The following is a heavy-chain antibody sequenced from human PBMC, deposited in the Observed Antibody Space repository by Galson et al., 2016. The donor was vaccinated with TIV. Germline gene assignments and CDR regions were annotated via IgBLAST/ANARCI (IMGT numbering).Heavy chain of an antibody. CDR1: GFSLSTSGMR. D-gene: IGHD3-22*01. Sequence: PALVKPPQTLTLTCTFSGFSLSTSGMRVSWIRQPPGTALERLARIDWDDDKFYSTSLRTRLTISKDTSKNQVVLTMTNMDPVDAATYYCARTPADHSDSSVGGYFDYWGQGILVTVSS. CDR2: IDWDDDK. CDR3: ARTPADHSDSSVGGYFDY. J-gene: IGHJ4*02. V-gene: IGHV2-70*04.